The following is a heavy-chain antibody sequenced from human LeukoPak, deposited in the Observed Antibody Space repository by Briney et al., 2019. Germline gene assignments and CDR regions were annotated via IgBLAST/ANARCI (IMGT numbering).Heavy chain of an antibody. CDR3: ARGIVGEDYFDY. V-gene: IGHV4-61*05. CDR1: GGSISSSSYY. CDR2: IYYSGST. J-gene: IGHJ4*02. Sequence: SETLSLTCTVSGGSISSSSYYWGWIRQPPGKGLEWIGYIYYSGSTNYNPSLKSRVTISVDTSKNQFSLKLSSVTAADTAVYYCARGIVGEDYFDYWGQGTLVTVSS. D-gene: IGHD1-26*01.